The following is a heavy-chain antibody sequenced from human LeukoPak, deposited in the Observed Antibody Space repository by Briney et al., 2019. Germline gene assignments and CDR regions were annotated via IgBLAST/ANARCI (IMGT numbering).Heavy chain of an antibody. CDR1: GFTFSSYA. V-gene: IGHV3-30*04. D-gene: IGHD6-13*01. CDR3: ARCSSSCGY. J-gene: IGHJ4*02. Sequence: GGSLRLSCAASGFTFSSYAMHWVRQAPGKGLEWVAVISYDGSNKYYADSVKGRFTISRDNSKNTLYLQMNSLRAEDTAVYYCARCSSSCGYWGQGTLVTVSS. CDR2: ISYDGSNK.